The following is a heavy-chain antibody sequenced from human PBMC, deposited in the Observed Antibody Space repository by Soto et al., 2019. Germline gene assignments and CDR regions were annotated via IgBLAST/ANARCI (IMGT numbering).Heavy chain of an antibody. V-gene: IGHV3-30*18. CDR3: AKDKWSCTNGVCYGLDY. J-gene: IGHJ4*02. Sequence: QVQLVESGGGVVQPGRSLRLSCAASGFTFSSYGMHWVRQAPGKGLEWVAVISYDGSNKYYADSVKGRFTISRDNSKNTLYLQMNSLRAEDTAVYYCAKDKWSCTNGVCYGLDYWGQGTLVTVSS. D-gene: IGHD2-8*01. CDR1: GFTFSSYG. CDR2: ISYDGSNK.